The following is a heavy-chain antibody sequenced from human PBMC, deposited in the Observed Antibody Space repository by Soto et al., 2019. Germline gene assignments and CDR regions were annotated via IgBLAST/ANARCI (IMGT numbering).Heavy chain of an antibody. CDR1: GFTFSNYW. CDR2: IKQDGTEK. V-gene: IGHV3-7*01. Sequence: EVQLVESGGGLVQPGGSLRLSCAASGFTFSNYWMSWVRQAPGKGLEWVANIKQDGTEKNYVDSVRGRFTISRDNAKNSLDLQMNSLTAEDTAVYYCASVAIWGREPWSPSPQ. J-gene: IGHJ4*02. CDR3: ASVAI. D-gene: IGHD5-12*01.